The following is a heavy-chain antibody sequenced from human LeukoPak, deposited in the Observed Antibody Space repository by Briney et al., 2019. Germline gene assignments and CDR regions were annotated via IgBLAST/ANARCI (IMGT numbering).Heavy chain of an antibody. CDR1: GGSISSGGYY. D-gene: IGHD3-16*01. CDR3: AREGRYGPRSFDY. CDR2: IYYSGST. V-gene: IGHV4-31*03. Sequence: SQTLSLTCTVSGGSISSGGYYWSWIRQHPGKGLEWIGYIYYSGSTYYNPSLKSRVTISVDTSKNQFSLKLSSVTAADTAVYYCAREGRYGPRSFDYWGQGTLVTVSS. J-gene: IGHJ4*02.